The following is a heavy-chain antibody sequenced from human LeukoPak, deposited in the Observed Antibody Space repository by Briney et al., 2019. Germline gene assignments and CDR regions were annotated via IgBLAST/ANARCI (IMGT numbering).Heavy chain of an antibody. D-gene: IGHD6-19*01. V-gene: IGHV3-48*02. CDR2: ISSSSSTI. J-gene: IGHJ6*02. CDR1: GFTFSSYS. Sequence: PGGSLRLSCAASGFTFSSYSMNWVRQAPGKGLEWVSYISSSSSTIYYADSVKGRFTISRDNAKNSLYLQMNSLRDEDTAVYYCAKTSSGSHYYYGMDVWGQGTTVTVSS. CDR3: AKTSSGSHYYYGMDV.